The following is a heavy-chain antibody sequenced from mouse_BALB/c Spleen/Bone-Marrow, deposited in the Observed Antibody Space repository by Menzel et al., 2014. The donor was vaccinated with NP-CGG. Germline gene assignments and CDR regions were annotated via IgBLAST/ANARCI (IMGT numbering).Heavy chain of an antibody. V-gene: IGHV1-69*02. Sequence: VKLMESGAELVRPGASVKLSCKASGYTSTSYWINWVKQRPGQGPEWIGNIFPSETYTYYNQKFKDKATLTVDKSSSTAYMQLSSPTSEDSAVYYCTRDNWDYWGQGTTLTVSS. CDR1: GYTSTSYW. CDR3: TRDNWDY. CDR2: IFPSETYT. D-gene: IGHD4-1*01. J-gene: IGHJ2*01.